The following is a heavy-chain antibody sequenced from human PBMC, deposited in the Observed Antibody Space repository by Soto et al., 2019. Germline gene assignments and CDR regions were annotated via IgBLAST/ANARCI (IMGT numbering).Heavy chain of an antibody. J-gene: IGHJ4*02. V-gene: IGHV1-18*01. CDR1: GYTFTSYG. D-gene: IGHD1-26*01. CDR2: ISAYNANT. Sequence: APVKVSCKASGYTFTSYGISWVRQAPGQGLEWMGWISAYNANTNYAQKLQGRVTMTTDTSTSTAYMELRSLRSDDTAVYFCARDRLGATGDYWGQGTLVTVSS. CDR3: ARDRLGATGDY.